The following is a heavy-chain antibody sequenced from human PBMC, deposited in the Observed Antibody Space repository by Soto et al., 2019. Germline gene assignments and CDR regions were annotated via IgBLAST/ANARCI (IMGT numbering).Heavy chain of an antibody. Sequence: SGPTLVNXTQTLTLTCTFSGFSLSTSGVGVGWIRQPPGKALEWLALIYWDDAKHYSPSLKSRLTITKDTSKNQVVLTMTNMDPVDTATYYCAHKGGGDRILDYWGQGTLVTVSS. D-gene: IGHD3-16*01. CDR1: GFSLSTSGVG. J-gene: IGHJ4*02. CDR3: AHKGGGDRILDY. V-gene: IGHV2-5*02. CDR2: IYWDDAK.